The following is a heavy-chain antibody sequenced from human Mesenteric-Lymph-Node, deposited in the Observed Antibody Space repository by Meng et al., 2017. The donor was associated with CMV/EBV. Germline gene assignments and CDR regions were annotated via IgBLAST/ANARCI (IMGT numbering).Heavy chain of an antibody. Sequence: SETLSLTCTVSGGSISSSSYYWGWIRQPPGKGLEWIGSIYYSGSTYYNPSLKSRVTISIDMSKSQFSLKLTSVTAADTAVYYCARSSRGYDILTGYYTYWGPGTLVTVSS. CDR3: ARSSRGYDILTGYYTY. CDR2: IYYSGST. CDR1: GGSISSSSYY. D-gene: IGHD3-9*01. J-gene: IGHJ4*02. V-gene: IGHV4-39*07.